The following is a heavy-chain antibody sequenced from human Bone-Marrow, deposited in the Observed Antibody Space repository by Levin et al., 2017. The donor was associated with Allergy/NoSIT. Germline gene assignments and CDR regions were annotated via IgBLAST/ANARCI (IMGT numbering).Heavy chain of an antibody. CDR2: VYYTGTT. Sequence: SETLSLTCTVSGDSIISYYWTWIRQPAGKGLEWIGDVYYTGTTSYNPSLKSRVTISLDTSTNQFSLKLKSVTAADSAIYYCARVTNGWFNFWGQGNLVTVSS. CDR1: GDSIISYY. V-gene: IGHV4-59*01. CDR3: ARVTNGWFNF. J-gene: IGHJ5*01. D-gene: IGHD2-8*01.